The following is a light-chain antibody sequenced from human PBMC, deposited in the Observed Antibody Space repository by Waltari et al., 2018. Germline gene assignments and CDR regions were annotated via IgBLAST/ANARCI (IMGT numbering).Light chain of an antibody. CDR3: CSYAGSITFWV. CDR2: DVT. V-gene: IGLV2-11*01. J-gene: IGLJ3*02. CDR1: SSDVGGYNY. Sequence: QSALTQPRSVSGSPGQSVTISCPGTSSDVGGYNYVSWYQHHPGKAPKLIIYDVTQRPSGVPDRFSASKSDNTASLTISGLQAEDEADYYCCSYAGSITFWVFGGGTKLTVL.